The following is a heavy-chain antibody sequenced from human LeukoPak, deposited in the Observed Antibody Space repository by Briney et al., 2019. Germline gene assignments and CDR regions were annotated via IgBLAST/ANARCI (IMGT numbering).Heavy chain of an antibody. J-gene: IGHJ4*02. D-gene: IGHD5-24*01. V-gene: IGHV1-69*01. CDR3: AGFLVEMATPVGD. Sequence: KVSCKASGYTFTSYGISWVRQAPGQGLEWMGGIIPIFGTANYAQKFQGRVTITADESTSTAYMELSSLRSEDTAVYYCAGFLVEMATPVGDWGQGTLVTVSS. CDR2: IIPIFGTA. CDR1: GYTFTSYG.